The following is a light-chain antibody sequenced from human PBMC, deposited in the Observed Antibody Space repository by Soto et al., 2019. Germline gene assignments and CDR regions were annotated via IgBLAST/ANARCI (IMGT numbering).Light chain of an antibody. CDR3: QQSYNLPLT. CDR2: AAS. CDR1: QSIRRL. V-gene: IGKV1-39*01. Sequence: DIQMTQSPSSLSASVGDRVTITCRSSQSIRRLLNWYQQRPGSVPKLLIHAASNLQSGVPSRFSGSGSDSDFTLTISNIQPEDFATYFCQQSYNLPLTFGGGTKVEIK. J-gene: IGKJ4*01.